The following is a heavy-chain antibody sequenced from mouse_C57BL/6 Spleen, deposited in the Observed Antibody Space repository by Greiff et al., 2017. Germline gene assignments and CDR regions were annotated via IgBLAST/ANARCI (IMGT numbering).Heavy chain of an antibody. CDR3: TGLLRGYAMDD. CDR2: IDPETGGT. V-gene: IGHV1-15*01. D-gene: IGHD2-3*01. Sequence: QVQLQQSGAELVRPGASVTLSCKASGYTFTDYEMHWVKQTPVHGLEWIGAIDPETGGTAYNQKFKGKAILTADKSSSTAYMELRSLTSEDSAVYYCTGLLRGYAMDDWGQGTSVTVAS. J-gene: IGHJ4*01. CDR1: GYTFTDYE.